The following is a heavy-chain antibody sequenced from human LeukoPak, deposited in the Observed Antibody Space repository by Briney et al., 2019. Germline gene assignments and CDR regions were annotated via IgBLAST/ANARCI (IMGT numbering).Heavy chain of an antibody. Sequence: SETLSLTCAVYGGSFSGYYWSWIRKPPGKGLEWIGEINHSGSTNYNPSLKSRVTISVDTSKNQFSLKLSSVTAADTAVYYCARGKRVVPANWFDPWGQGTLVTVSS. V-gene: IGHV4-34*01. CDR3: ARGKRVVPANWFDP. CDR1: GGSFSGYY. CDR2: INHSGST. J-gene: IGHJ5*02. D-gene: IGHD2-2*01.